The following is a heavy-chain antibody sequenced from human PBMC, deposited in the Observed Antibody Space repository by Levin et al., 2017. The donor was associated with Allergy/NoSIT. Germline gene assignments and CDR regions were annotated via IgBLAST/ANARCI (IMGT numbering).Heavy chain of an antibody. CDR2: IRSKAYGGTT. Sequence: GGSLRLSCTASGFTFGDYAMSWFRQAPGKGLEWVGFIRSKAYGGTTEYAASVKGRFTISRDDSKSIAYLQMNSLKTEDTAVYYCTREYYYGSGRPTAGMDVWGKGTTVTVSS. V-gene: IGHV3-49*03. CDR3: TREYYYGSGRPTAGMDV. J-gene: IGHJ6*04. CDR1: GFTFGDYA. D-gene: IGHD3-10*01.